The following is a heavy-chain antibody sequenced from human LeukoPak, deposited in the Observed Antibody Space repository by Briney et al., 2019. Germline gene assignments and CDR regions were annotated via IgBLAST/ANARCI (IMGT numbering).Heavy chain of an antibody. CDR1: GFTFSTYS. Sequence: GGSLRLSCAASGFTFSTYSMSWIRQAPGKGLEWVSSISSSSSYIDYADSVKGRFTISRDSAKNSLYLQMNSLRAEDTAVYYCARLRAQMLSSSDFWGQGSLVTVSS. CDR3: ARLRAQMLSSSDF. J-gene: IGHJ4*02. V-gene: IGHV3-21*01. CDR2: ISSSSSYI. D-gene: IGHD2-2*01.